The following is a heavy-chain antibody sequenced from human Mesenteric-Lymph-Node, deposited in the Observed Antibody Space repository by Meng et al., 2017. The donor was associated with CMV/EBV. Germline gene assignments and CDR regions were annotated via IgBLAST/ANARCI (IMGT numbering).Heavy chain of an antibody. Sequence: GESLKISCAASGFTFSDYYMNWVRQAPGKGLEWVSSISSSSTIYYADSVKGRFTISRDNSKNTLYLQMNSLRAEDTAVYYCAKDLPPHPYYDFWSGFDYWGQGTLVTVSS. D-gene: IGHD3-3*01. V-gene: IGHV3-69-1*01. CDR2: ISSSSTI. CDR1: GFTFSDYY. J-gene: IGHJ4*02. CDR3: AKDLPPHPYYDFWSGFDY.